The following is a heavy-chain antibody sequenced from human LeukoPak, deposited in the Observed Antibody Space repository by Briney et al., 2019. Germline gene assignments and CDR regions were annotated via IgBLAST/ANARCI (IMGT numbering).Heavy chain of an antibody. CDR2: ISWNSGSI. D-gene: IGHD3-3*01. Sequence: GGSLRLSCAASGFTFDDYAMHWVRQAPGKGLEWVSGISWNSGSIGYADSVKGRFTISRDNAKNSLYLQMNSLRAEDTALYYCAKDNAPTYYDFWSGYGDLFGMDVWGQGTTVTVSS. J-gene: IGHJ6*02. CDR1: GFTFDDYA. V-gene: IGHV3-9*01. CDR3: AKDNAPTYYDFWSGYGDLFGMDV.